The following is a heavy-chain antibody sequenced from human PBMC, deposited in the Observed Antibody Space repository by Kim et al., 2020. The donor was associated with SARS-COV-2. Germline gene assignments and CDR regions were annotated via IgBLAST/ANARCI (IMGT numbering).Heavy chain of an antibody. J-gene: IGHJ4*02. CDR1: GFTVSSNY. CDR2: IYSGGST. CDR3: ARETYYYDSSGYYSYYFDY. Sequence: GGSLRLSCAASGFTVSSNYMSWVRKAPGKGLEWDSVIYSGGSTYYEDSVKGRFTISRDNSKNTLYLQMNSLRAEDTAVYYCARETYYYDSSGYYSYYFDYWGQGTLVTVSS. V-gene: IGHV3-53*01. D-gene: IGHD3-22*01.